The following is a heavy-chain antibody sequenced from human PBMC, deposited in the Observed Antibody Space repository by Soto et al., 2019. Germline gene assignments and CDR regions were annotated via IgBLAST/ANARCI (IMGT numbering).Heavy chain of an antibody. Sequence: QVQLVESGGGVVQPGRSLRLSCAASGFTFDSHTMHWVRQAPGKGLEWVALISFDGSLKYDADSVKGRFTISRDNFKKTLVLEMNSLRAEDTGVYYCARTYSSSWNYFDHWGQGTVVTVSS. D-gene: IGHD6-13*01. J-gene: IGHJ4*02. CDR1: GFTFDSHT. V-gene: IGHV3-30*04. CDR3: ARTYSSSWNYFDH. CDR2: ISFDGSLK.